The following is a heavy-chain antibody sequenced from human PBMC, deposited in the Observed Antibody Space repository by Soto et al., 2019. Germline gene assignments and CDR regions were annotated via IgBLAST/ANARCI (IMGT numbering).Heavy chain of an antibody. D-gene: IGHD1-26*01. CDR1: GFSVSSNY. J-gene: IGHJ5*02. Sequence: XESLRLSCAISGFSVSSNYLSWVRQAPGKGLEWVSVHYSGGSTYYADSVQGRFTISRDKSNNTLYLQMRRVRAEDTAVYFCARHRHPRGTVGATSPLDPWGQGTQVTVSS. CDR3: ARHRHPRGTVGATSPLDP. V-gene: IGHV3-53*01. CDR2: HYSGGST.